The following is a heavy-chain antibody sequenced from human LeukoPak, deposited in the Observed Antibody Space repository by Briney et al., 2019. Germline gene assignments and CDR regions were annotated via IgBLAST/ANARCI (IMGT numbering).Heavy chain of an antibody. V-gene: IGHV3-48*02. J-gene: IGHJ6*02. CDR1: GFTFSSYS. CDR2: ISSSSSTI. D-gene: IGHD3-16*01. Sequence: GGSLRLSCAASGFTFSSYSMNWVRQAPGKGLEWVSYISSSSSTIYYADSVKGRFTISRDNAKNSLYLQMNSLRDEDTAVYYCARTPTRIMITFGGVRGSYYYGMDVWGQGTTVTVSS. CDR3: ARTPTRIMITFGGVRGSYYYGMDV.